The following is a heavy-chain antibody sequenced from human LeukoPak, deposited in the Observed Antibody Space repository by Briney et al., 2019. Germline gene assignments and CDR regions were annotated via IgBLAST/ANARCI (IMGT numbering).Heavy chain of an antibody. CDR3: SCGDHYGGLAYYIA. CDR1: GFTFSGSA. J-gene: IGHJ5*02. V-gene: IGHV3-73*01. D-gene: IGHD4/OR15-4a*01. CDR2: IRSKANSYAT. Sequence: GGSLRLSCAASGFTFSGSAMHWVRQASGKGLEWVGRIRSKANSYATAYAASVKGRFTISRDDSNNTGYLQMNSLKIEDTAVYYRSCGDHYGGLAYYIAWGQGALVTVSS.